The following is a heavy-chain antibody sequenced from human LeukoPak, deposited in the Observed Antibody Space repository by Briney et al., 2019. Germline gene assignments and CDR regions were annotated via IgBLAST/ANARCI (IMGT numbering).Heavy chain of an antibody. J-gene: IGHJ4*02. CDR2: INGSGGST. V-gene: IGHV3-23*01. Sequence: GGSLRLSCAASGFTFSSYAMSWVRQAPGKGLEWVSAINGSGGSTYYADSVKGRFTISRDNSKNTLYLQMNSLRAEDTAVYYCARPYSSGWYGYWGQGTLVTVSS. CDR3: ARPYSSGWYGY. D-gene: IGHD6-19*01. CDR1: GFTFSSYA.